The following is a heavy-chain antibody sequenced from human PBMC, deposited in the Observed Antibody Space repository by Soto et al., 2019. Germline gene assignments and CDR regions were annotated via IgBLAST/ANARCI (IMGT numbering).Heavy chain of an antibody. Sequence: QVPLVQSGAEVKKPGASVKVSCKASGYTFTSYDINWVRQATGQGLEWMGWMNPNSGNTGYAQKFQGRVTMTRNTSISTADMELSSLRSEDTAVYYCARQDSSGDHLDYWGQGTLVTVSS. CDR3: ARQDSSGDHLDY. CDR2: MNPNSGNT. V-gene: IGHV1-8*01. D-gene: IGHD6-19*01. J-gene: IGHJ4*02. CDR1: GYTFTSYD.